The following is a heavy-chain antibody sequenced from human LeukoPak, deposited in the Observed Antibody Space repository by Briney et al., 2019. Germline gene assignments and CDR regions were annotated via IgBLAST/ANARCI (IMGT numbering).Heavy chain of an antibody. Sequence: SQTLSLTCTVSGGSISSGDYYWSWIRQPPGKGLEWIGYIYHSGNTYYNPSLKSRVTISIDRSKNQFSLKLNSVTTADTAVYYCARGARGYSYAYYFGYWGQGTLVTVSS. CDR2: IYHSGNT. CDR3: ARGARGYSYAYYFGY. CDR1: GGSISSGDYY. J-gene: IGHJ4*02. V-gene: IGHV4-30-2*01. D-gene: IGHD5-18*01.